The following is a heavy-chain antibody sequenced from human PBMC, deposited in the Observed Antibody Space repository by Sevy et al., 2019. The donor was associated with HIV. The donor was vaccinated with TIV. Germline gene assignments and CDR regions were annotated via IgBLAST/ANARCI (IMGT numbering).Heavy chain of an antibody. D-gene: IGHD2-15*01. CDR2: FYYSGST. CDR3: ASCSPGYYYAMDV. J-gene: IGHJ6*02. V-gene: IGHV4-59*01. CDR1: GDSIGNNY. Sequence: SETLSLTCTVSGDSIGNNYWSWIRQPPGKGLEWIGYFYYSGSTNYNPSLKSRVTISADTSKNQFSLKVISVTAADAAVYFCASCSPGYYYAMDVWGQGTTVTVSS.